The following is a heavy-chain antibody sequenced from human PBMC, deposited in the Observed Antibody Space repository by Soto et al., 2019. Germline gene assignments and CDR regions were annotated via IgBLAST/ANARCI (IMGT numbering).Heavy chain of an antibody. D-gene: IGHD6-19*01. Sequence: PSETLSLTCTVSGGSISSSSYYWGWIRQPPGKGLEWIGSIYYSGSTYYNPSLKSRVTISVDTSKNQFSLKLSSVTAADTAVYYCARTQWLVPDYWGQGTLVTVS. CDR2: IYYSGST. CDR3: ARTQWLVPDY. J-gene: IGHJ4*02. V-gene: IGHV4-39*01. CDR1: GGSISSSSYY.